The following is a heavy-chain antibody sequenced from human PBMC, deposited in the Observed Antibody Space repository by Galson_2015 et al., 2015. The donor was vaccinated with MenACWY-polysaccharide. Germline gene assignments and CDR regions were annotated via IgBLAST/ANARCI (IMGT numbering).Heavy chain of an antibody. CDR1: GFSFSAYG. D-gene: IGHD6-13*01. J-gene: IGHJ4*02. CDR3: AKVGSRSSWTMGLDY. V-gene: IGHV3-23*01. Sequence: SLRLSCAASGFSFSAYGMSWVRQAPGRGLEWVSGSGSGGGLYYADSVKGRFTVSRDNFKNTLYLQMNNLRAEDTAVYYCAKVGSRSSWTMGLDYWGQGTLVTVSS. CDR2: SGSGGGL.